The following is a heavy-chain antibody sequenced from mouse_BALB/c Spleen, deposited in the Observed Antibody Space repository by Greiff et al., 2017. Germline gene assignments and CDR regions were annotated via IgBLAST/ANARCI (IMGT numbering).Heavy chain of an antibody. CDR1: GYTFTTYP. V-gene: IGHV1-47*01. CDR3: ATGSSYEGYFDV. Sequence: VQRVESGAELVKPGASVKMSCKAFGYTFTTYPIEWMKQNHGKSLEWIGNFNPYNDDTKYNEKFKGKAKLTVEKSSSTVYLELSRLTSDDSAVYYCATGSSYEGYFDVWGEGTTVTVSS. CDR2: FNPYNDDT. D-gene: IGHD1-1*01. J-gene: IGHJ1*01.